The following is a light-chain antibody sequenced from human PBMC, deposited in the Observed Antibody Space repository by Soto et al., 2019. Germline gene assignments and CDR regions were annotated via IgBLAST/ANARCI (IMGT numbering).Light chain of an antibody. V-gene: IGKV1-17*01. Sequence: DIQLTQSPSSLSAPAGDRVTITCRASQGIRNDLAWFQQKPGKAAKRLIYAASNLQSGVPSRFSGSGSGTEFTLTISSLQPEDFATYFCLQHNNYPPTFGQGTKGDIK. CDR2: AAS. CDR1: QGIRND. J-gene: IGKJ1*01. CDR3: LQHNNYPPT.